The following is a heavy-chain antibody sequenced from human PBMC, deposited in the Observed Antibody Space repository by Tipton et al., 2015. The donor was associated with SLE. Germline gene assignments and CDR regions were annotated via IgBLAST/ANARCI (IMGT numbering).Heavy chain of an antibody. J-gene: IGHJ6*03. CDR2: IYPGDSDT. Sequence: VQLVQSGAEVKKPGESLKISCKGSGYSFTSYWIGWVRQMPGKGLEWMGIIYPGDSDTRYSPSFQGQVTISADKSISTAYLQWSSLKASDTAMYYCARLVPAAARGLYYYYMDVWGKGTTVTVSS. CDR3: ARLVPAAARGLYYYYMDV. V-gene: IGHV5-51*01. CDR1: GYSFTSYW. D-gene: IGHD2-2*01.